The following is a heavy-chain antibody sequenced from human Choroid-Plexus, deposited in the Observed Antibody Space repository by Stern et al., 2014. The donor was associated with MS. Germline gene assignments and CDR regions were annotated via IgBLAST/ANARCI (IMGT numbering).Heavy chain of an antibody. CDR2: VSYDGSNK. D-gene: IGHD2/OR15-2a*01. CDR1: GFTFGSCA. J-gene: IGHJ5*02. CDR3: AKDRQYLTYFFDH. V-gene: IGHV3-30*18. Sequence: QVQLVESGGGVVQPGRPLRLSCVASGFTFGSCAMHWVRQAPGKGLEGVAGVSYDGSNKYDADSGKGRFAISRDKSQNTLYMQRSSLRPEDTAVYYCAKDRQYLTYFFDHWGQGSLVTVSS.